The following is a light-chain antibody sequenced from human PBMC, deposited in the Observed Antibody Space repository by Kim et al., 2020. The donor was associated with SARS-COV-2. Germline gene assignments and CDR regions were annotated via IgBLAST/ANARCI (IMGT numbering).Light chain of an antibody. V-gene: IGLV2-8*01. CDR3: SSYAGSNNLV. Sequence: GQSVPISCTGTSSDVGGYNYVSWYQQHPGKAPKLIIYEVNKRPSGVPDRFSGSQSGNTASLTVSGLQAEDEADYYCSSYAGSNNLVFGGGTQLTVL. J-gene: IGLJ2*01. CDR2: EVN. CDR1: SSDVGGYNY.